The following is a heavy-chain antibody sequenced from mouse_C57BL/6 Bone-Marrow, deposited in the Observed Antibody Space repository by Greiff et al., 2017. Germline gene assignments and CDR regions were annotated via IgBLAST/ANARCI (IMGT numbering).Heavy chain of an antibody. J-gene: IGHJ3*01. CDR2: INPSSGYT. D-gene: IGHD1-1*01. CDR1: GYTFTSYW. Sequence: QVHVKQSGAELAKPGASVKLSCKASGYTFTSYWMHWVKQRPGQGLEWIGYINPSSGYTKYNQKFKDKATLTADKSSSTAYMQLSSLTYEASAVYYCAREGSRYGFAYWGQGALGTVSA. CDR3: AREGSRYGFAY. V-gene: IGHV1-7*01.